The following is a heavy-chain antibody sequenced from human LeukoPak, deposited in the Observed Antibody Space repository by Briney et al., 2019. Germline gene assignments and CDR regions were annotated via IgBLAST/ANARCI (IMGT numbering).Heavy chain of an antibody. CDR1: GFTFSTYN. V-gene: IGHV3-21*01. CDR2: ISSTSSYI. D-gene: IGHD4-17*01. Sequence: GGTLRLSCAASGFTFSTYNMNWVRQAPGKGLEWVSSISSTSSYIYYADSVKGRFTISRDNAKNSLYLQMNSLRAEDTAVYYCVRGKTTVTTWFDPWGQGTLVTVSS. J-gene: IGHJ5*02. CDR3: VRGKTTVTTWFDP.